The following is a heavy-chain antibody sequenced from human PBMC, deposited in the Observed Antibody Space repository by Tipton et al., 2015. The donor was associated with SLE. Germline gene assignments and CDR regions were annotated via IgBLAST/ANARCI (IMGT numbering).Heavy chain of an antibody. CDR3: ASRVAVAGSFDY. J-gene: IGHJ4*02. V-gene: IGHV1-8*02. Sequence: QLVQSGAEVKKPGASVKVSCKASGNSFSTYDINWVRQSTGQGLEWMGWMNPNSGNTGYAQKFQGRVTMTRNTSVSTAYMELSSLRSEDTAVYYCASRVAVAGSFDYWGQGTLVTVSS. CDR1: GNSFSTYD. D-gene: IGHD6-19*01. CDR2: MNPNSGNT.